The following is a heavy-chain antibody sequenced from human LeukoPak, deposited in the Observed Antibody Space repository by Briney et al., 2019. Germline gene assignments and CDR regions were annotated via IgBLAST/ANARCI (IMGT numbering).Heavy chain of an antibody. CDR2: IYHSGGS. D-gene: IGHD1-1*01. CDR1: GYSISNDYY. CDR3: AKAGTTGIHHWFDP. Sequence: SETPSLTCVVSGYSISNDYYWGWIRQPPGKGLEWIGNIYHSGGSYYNPSLKSRVTILVDTSKNQFSLKLSSVTAADTAVYYCAKAGTTGIHHWFDPWGQGNLVTVSS. V-gene: IGHV4-38-2*01. J-gene: IGHJ5*02.